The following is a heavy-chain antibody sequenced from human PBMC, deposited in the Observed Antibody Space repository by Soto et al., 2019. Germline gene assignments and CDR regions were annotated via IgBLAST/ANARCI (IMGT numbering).Heavy chain of an antibody. CDR3: ATGGSGYYYDSSGYGIPFDY. CDR2: FDPEDGET. CDR1: GYTLTELS. V-gene: IGHV1-24*01. J-gene: IGHJ4*02. Sequence: ASVKVSCKVSGYTLTELSMHWVRQAPGKGLEWMGGFDPEDGETIYAQKFQGRVTMTEDTSTDTAYMELSSLRSEDTAVYYCATGGSGYYYDSSGYGIPFDYWGQGTLVTVSS. D-gene: IGHD3-22*01.